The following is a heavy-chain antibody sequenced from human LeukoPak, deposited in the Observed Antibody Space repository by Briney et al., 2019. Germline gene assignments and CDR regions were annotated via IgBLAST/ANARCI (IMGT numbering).Heavy chain of an antibody. V-gene: IGHV3-23*01. J-gene: IGHJ3*02. CDR2: ISGSGDST. CDR1: GFTFSSYA. D-gene: IGHD6-19*01. Sequence: GGSLRLSCAASGFTFSSYAMNWVRQAPGKGLEWVSLISGSGDSTDYADSVKGRFTISRDNSKNTLYLQINSLRADDTAVYYCAKRAVAGTGRGFAIWGQGTLVTVSS. CDR3: AKRAVAGTGRGFAI.